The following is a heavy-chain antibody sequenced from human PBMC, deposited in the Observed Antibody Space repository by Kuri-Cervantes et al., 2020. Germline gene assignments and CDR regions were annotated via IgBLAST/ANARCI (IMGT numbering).Heavy chain of an antibody. CDR3: ATDIWFGELLDDY. V-gene: IGHV1-24*01. J-gene: IGHJ4*02. Sequence: ASVKVSCKVSGYTLTELSMHWVRPAPGKGLEWMGGCDPEDGETIYAQKFQGRVTMTEDTSTDTAYMELSSLRSEDTAVYYCATDIWFGELLDDYWGQGTLVTVSS. CDR1: GYTLTELS. D-gene: IGHD3-10*01. CDR2: CDPEDGET.